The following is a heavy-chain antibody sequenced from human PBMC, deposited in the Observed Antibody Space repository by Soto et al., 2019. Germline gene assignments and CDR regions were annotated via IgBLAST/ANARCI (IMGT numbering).Heavy chain of an antibody. J-gene: IGHJ6*02. V-gene: IGHV3-33*01. CDR2: IWYDGSNK. CDR3: ARDKYPYGVDV. CDR1: GFTFSSYG. Sequence: GGSLRLSCAASGFTFSSYGMHWVRQAPGKGLEWVAVIWYDGSNKYYADSVKGRFTISRDNSKNTLYLQMNSLRAEDTAVYYCARDKYPYGVDVWGQGTTVTVSS.